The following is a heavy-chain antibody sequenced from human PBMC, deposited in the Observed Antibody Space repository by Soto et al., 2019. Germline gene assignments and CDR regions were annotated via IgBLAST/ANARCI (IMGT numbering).Heavy chain of an antibody. J-gene: IGHJ6*02. CDR1: GGSVSSGSYY. D-gene: IGHD2-2*01. Sequence: QVQLQESGPGLVKPSETLSLICTVSGGSVSSGSYYWSWIRQPPGKGLEWIGYIYYSGITNYNPSLKSRVTILADTSKNQFALKLSSVTAADTAVYYCARGVLALDIEVGPGSRYGMDVWGQGTTVTVSS. CDR3: ARGVLALDIEVGPGSRYGMDV. CDR2: IYYSGIT. V-gene: IGHV4-61*01.